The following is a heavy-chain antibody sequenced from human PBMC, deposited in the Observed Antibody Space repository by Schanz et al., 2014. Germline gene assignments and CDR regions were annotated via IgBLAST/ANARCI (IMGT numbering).Heavy chain of an antibody. CDR2: IGGSGDST. D-gene: IGHD3-9*01. J-gene: IGHJ4*02. CDR3: AKHVRALTGNDY. Sequence: VQLVESGGGLVKPGGSLRLSCAASGFTFSDYYMSWIRQAPGKGLEWVSGIGGSGDSTHYADSVKGRFIISRDNSKNTLYLQVNSLRAEDTAVYYCAKHVRALTGNDYWGQGTLVTVSS. CDR1: GFTFSDYY. V-gene: IGHV3-23*04.